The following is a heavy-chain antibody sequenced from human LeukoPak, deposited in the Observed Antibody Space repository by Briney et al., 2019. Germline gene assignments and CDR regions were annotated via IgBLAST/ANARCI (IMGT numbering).Heavy chain of an antibody. J-gene: IGHJ6*02. CDR1: GLTFSSYW. Sequence: GGSLRLSCAASGLTFSSYWMNWARPAPGKGLEWMASINHNGNVNYYVDSVKGRFTISRANAKNSLYLQMSNLRAEDTAVYFCARGGGLDVWGQGATVTVSS. CDR2: INHNGNVN. D-gene: IGHD3-16*01. V-gene: IGHV3-7*03. CDR3: ARGGGLDV.